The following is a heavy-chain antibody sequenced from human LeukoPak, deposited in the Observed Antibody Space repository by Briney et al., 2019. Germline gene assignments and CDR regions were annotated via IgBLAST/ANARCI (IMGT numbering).Heavy chain of an antibody. CDR2: ISWNSGSI. J-gene: IGHJ5*02. CDR1: GFTFDDYA. CDR3: AKANYYGSGAFDP. V-gene: IGHV3-9*01. Sequence: PGGSLRLSCAASGFTFDDYAMHWVRQAPGKGLEWVSGISWNSGSIGYADSVKGRFTISRDNAKNSLYLQMNSLRAEDTALYYCAKANYYGSGAFDPWGQGTLATVSS. D-gene: IGHD3-10*01.